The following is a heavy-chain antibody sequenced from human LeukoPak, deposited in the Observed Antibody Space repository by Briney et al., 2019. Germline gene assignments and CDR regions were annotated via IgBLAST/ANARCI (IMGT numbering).Heavy chain of an antibody. V-gene: IGHV1-2*02. CDR3: AREEDMVRGALDY. CDR2: INPNSGGT. Sequence: ASVKVSCKASGYTFTGYYMHWVRQAPGQGLEWMGWINPNSGGTNYAQKFQGRVTMTRDTSISTAHMELSRLRSDDTAVYYCAREEDMVRGALDYWGQGTLVTVSS. D-gene: IGHD3-10*01. J-gene: IGHJ4*02. CDR1: GYTFTGYY.